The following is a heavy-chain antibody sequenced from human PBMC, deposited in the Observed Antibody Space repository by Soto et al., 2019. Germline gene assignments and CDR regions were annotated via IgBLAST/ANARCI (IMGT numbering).Heavy chain of an antibody. CDR2: ISSSGSTI. CDR1: GFTFSDYY. J-gene: IGHJ3*02. D-gene: IGHD3-22*01. V-gene: IGHV3-11*01. CDR3: ARARRDYYDSSGYYAFDI. Sequence: GGSLRLSCAASGFTFSDYYMSWIRQAPGKGLEWVSYISSSGSTIYYADSVKGRFTISRDNAKNSLYLQMNSMRAEDTAVYYCARARRDYYDSSGYYAFDIWGKGTMVTVSS.